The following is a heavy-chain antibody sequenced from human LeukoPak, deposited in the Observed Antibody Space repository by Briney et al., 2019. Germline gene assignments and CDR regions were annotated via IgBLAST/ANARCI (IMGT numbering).Heavy chain of an antibody. CDR1: GYTFTSYY. CDR3: ARGRLADAFDI. CDR2: INPSGGST. Sequence: GASVKVSCKASGYTFTSYYMHWVRQAPGQGLEWMGIINPSGGSTSYAQKFQGRVTMTRDTSISTAYMELSRLRSDDTAVYYCARGRLADAFDIWGQGTMVTVSS. D-gene: IGHD6-19*01. V-gene: IGHV1-46*01. J-gene: IGHJ3*02.